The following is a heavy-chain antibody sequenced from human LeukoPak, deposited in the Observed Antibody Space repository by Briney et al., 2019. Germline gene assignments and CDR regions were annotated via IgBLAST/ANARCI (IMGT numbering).Heavy chain of an antibody. J-gene: IGHJ4*02. D-gene: IGHD3-22*01. CDR1: GGSIISSSYY. CDR2: IYYNGNT. Sequence: PSETLSLTCIVSGGSIISSSYYWGWIRQPPGKGLEWIGSIYYNGNTDYNPSLKSRVTISVDTSKNQFSLKLSSVTAADTAVYYCARGPDYYDSSGYTYYFDYWGQGTLVTVSS. CDR3: ARGPDYYDSSGYTYYFDY. V-gene: IGHV4-39*07.